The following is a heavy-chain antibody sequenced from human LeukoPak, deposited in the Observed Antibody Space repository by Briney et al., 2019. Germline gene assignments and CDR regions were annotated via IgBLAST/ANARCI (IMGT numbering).Heavy chain of an antibody. Sequence: GGSLRLSCAASGFTFSSYAMHWVRQAPGKGLEWVAVISYDGSNKYYADSVKGRFTISRDNSKNTLYLQMNSLRAEVTAVYYCAREEEMATISAGFDPWGQGTLVTVSS. V-gene: IGHV3-30-3*01. CDR1: GFTFSSYA. CDR2: ISYDGSNK. D-gene: IGHD5-24*01. CDR3: AREEEMATISAGFDP. J-gene: IGHJ5*02.